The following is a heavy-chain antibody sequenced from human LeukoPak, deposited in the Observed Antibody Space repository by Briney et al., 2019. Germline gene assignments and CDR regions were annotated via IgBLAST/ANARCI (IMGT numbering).Heavy chain of an antibody. Sequence: PGGSLRLSCVASGFVFSVYGMHWVRQAPGKGPEWVAVIWNDGSNKYYADSVKGRFTISRDNSKNTLYLQMNSLRAEDTAVYSCARASGPFDYWGQGTLVTVSS. CDR2: IWNDGSNK. CDR1: GFVFSVYG. V-gene: IGHV3-33*01. CDR3: ARASGPFDY. J-gene: IGHJ4*02. D-gene: IGHD3-10*01.